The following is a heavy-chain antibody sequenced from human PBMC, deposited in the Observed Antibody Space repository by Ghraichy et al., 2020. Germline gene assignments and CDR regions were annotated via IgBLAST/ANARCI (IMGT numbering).Heavy chain of an antibody. Sequence: ASVKVSCNASGYTFNSFPIHWVRLTPGQRLEWMGWINAGTGDRRYSEKFQDRVTITRDTPATTASMELSDLTFEDTAVYYCAREDYASGRLFDFWGQGTLVTVSS. D-gene: IGHD2-2*01. CDR1: GYTFNSFP. V-gene: IGHV1-3*01. CDR3: AREDYASGRLFDF. CDR2: INAGTGDR. J-gene: IGHJ4*02.